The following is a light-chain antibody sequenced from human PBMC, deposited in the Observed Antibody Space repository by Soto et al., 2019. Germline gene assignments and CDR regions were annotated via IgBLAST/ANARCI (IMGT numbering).Light chain of an antibody. J-gene: IGLJ1*01. V-gene: IGLV2-14*03. CDR1: SSDVGGYNF. CDR3: SSYTTSSTVV. Sequence: QSALTQPASVFGSPGQSITISCTGTSSDVGGYNFVSWYQQHPGKAPKLMIYEVSNRPSGVSNRFSGSKSGNTASLTISGLQPEDEADYYCSSYTTSSTVVFGTGTKVTAL. CDR2: EVS.